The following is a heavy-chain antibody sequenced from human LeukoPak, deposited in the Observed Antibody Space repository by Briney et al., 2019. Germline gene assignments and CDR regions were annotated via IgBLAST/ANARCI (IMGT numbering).Heavy chain of an antibody. Sequence: GGSLRLSCAASGFTFSSYGMHWVRQAPGKGLEWVAFIRYDGSNKYYADSVKGRFTISRDNSKNTLYLQMNSLRAEDTAVYYCAKGDRRIAARPFDYWGQGTLVTVSS. CDR1: GFTFSSYG. D-gene: IGHD6-6*01. V-gene: IGHV3-30*02. CDR2: IRYDGSNK. CDR3: AKGDRRIAARPFDY. J-gene: IGHJ4*02.